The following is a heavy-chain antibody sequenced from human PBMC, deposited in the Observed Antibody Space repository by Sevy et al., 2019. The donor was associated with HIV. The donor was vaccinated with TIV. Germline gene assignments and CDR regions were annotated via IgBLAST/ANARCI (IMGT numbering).Heavy chain of an antibody. J-gene: IGHJ4*02. CDR1: GFTFTNNW. D-gene: IGHD3-22*01. V-gene: IGHV5-51*01. CDR2: IYPGDSDV. Sequence: GESLKISCKGSGFTFTNNWIAWVRQMSGKGLEWMGIIYPGDSDVTYSPSFQGQITISADLSISTVYLQWTSLKASDSAIYYCARSTSGYYFYWGQGALVTVSS. CDR3: ARSTSGYYFY.